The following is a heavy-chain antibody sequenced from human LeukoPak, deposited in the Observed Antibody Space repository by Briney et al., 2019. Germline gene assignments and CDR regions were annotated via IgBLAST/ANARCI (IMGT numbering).Heavy chain of an antibody. J-gene: IGHJ4*02. CDR2: ISGSGGST. Sequence: PGGSLRLSCAASGFTFSNYNMNWVRQAPGKGLEWVSAISGSGGSTYYADSVKGRFTISRDNVKNSLYLQMNSLRAEDTAVYYCARGRDSSSSYPGYWGQGTLVTVSS. CDR1: GFTFSNYN. D-gene: IGHD6-6*01. V-gene: IGHV3-23*01. CDR3: ARGRDSSSSYPGY.